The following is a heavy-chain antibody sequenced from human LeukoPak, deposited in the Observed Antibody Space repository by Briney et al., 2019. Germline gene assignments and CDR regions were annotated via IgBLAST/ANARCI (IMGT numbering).Heavy chain of an antibody. CDR3: AKDRSYHYFDY. CDR1: GFTFSTYG. D-gene: IGHD5-18*01. Sequence: GGSLRLSCAASGFTFSTYGMHWVRQAPGKGLEGVTFIRYDGSEKYSTDSVKGRFTISRDNSKNTLYLRMNSLTAEDTAVYYCAKDRSYHYFDYWGQGTLVTVSS. V-gene: IGHV3-30*02. J-gene: IGHJ4*02. CDR2: IRYDGSEK.